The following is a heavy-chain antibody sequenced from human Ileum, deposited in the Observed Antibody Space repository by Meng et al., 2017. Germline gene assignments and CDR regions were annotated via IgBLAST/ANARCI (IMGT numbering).Heavy chain of an antibody. CDR2: INHSGST. Sequence: QVQPQLWGAGLLKLSVTLSLTCAVYGGSFSGYYWSWIRQPPGKGLEWIGEINHSGSTNYNPSLKSRVTISVDTSKDQFSLKLSSVTAADTAVYYCARGGPWFDPWGQGTLVTVSS. J-gene: IGHJ5*02. V-gene: IGHV4-34*01. CDR1: GGSFSGYY. CDR3: ARGGPWFDP.